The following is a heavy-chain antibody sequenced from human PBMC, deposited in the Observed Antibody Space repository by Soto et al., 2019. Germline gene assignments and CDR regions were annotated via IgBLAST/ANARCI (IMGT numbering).Heavy chain of an antibody. CDR3: ASGYCSSTSCPHDY. Sequence: SETLSLTCAVYGGSFSGYYWSWIRQPPGRGLEWIGEINHSGSTNYNPSLKSRVTISVDTSKNQFSLKLSSVTAADTAVYYCASGYCSSTSCPHDYWGQGTLVTVSS. J-gene: IGHJ4*02. V-gene: IGHV4-34*01. CDR2: INHSGST. D-gene: IGHD2-2*01. CDR1: GGSFSGYY.